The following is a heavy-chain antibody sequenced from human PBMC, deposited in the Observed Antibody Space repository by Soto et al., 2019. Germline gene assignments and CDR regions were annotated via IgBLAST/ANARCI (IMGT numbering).Heavy chain of an antibody. J-gene: IGHJ4*02. CDR3: ARGLYRDYGQDY. Sequence: VQLVESGGGSVQTGGSLRLSCAASGFSFSSYWMHWVRQAPGEGLVWVSRINGDGTSTNYADSVKGRFTISRDNAQNTLYLQMNSLRAEDTAVYSCARGLYRDYGQDYWGQGTLVTVSS. CDR2: INGDGTST. D-gene: IGHD4-17*01. CDR1: GFSFSSYW. V-gene: IGHV3-74*01.